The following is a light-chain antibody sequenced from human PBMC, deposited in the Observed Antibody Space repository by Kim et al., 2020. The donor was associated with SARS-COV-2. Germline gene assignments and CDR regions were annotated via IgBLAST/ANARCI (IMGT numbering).Light chain of an antibody. CDR2: AAS. CDR3: QKYDSAPRT. Sequence: ASVGDRVTITCRASQGIGNYLAWYQQKPGKVPELLIYAASALQSGVSSRFSGSGSGTYFTLTISSLQPEDVATYYCQKYDSAPRTFGQGTKVDIK. V-gene: IGKV1-27*01. CDR1: QGIGNY. J-gene: IGKJ1*01.